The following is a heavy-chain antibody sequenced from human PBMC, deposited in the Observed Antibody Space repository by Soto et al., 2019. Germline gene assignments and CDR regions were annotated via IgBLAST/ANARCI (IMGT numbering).Heavy chain of an antibody. D-gene: IGHD2-15*01. CDR2: ISYDGSNK. V-gene: IGHV3-30*18. Sequence: GGSLRLSCAASGFTFSSYGMHWVRQAPGKGLEWVAVISYDGSNKYYADSVKGRFTISRDNSKNTLYLQMNSLRAEDTAVYYCAKDRLTSGRYCSGGSCPNWFDPWGQGTLVTVSS. CDR3: AKDRLTSGRYCSGGSCPNWFDP. CDR1: GFTFSSYG. J-gene: IGHJ5*02.